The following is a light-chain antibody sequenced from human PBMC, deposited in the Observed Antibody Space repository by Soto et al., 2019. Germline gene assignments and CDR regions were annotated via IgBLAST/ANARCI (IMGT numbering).Light chain of an antibody. V-gene: IGKV1D-12*01. CDR2: SAS. CDR1: RDISTW. CDR3: QQADTFPWT. J-gene: IGKJ1*01. Sequence: IQMNQSPSSVSASVGDRVTITCQASRDISTWVAWYQQKPGKAPKLLIYSASALKRGVPSRFSGSGSGTDFALTVSSLQPEDFATYYCQQADTFPWTFGQGTKVDIK.